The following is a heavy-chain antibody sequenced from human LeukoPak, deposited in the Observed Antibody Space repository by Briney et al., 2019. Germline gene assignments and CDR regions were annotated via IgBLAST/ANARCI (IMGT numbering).Heavy chain of an antibody. Sequence: ASVKVSCKASGGTFSSYAISWVRQAPGQGLEWMGWINPNSGGTNYAQKFQGRVTMTRDTSISTAYMELSRLRSDDTAVYYCARGPYYYDSSGYYLDYWGQGTLVTVSS. CDR1: GGTFSSYA. D-gene: IGHD3-22*01. CDR2: INPNSGGT. V-gene: IGHV1-2*02. J-gene: IGHJ4*02. CDR3: ARGPYYYDSSGYYLDY.